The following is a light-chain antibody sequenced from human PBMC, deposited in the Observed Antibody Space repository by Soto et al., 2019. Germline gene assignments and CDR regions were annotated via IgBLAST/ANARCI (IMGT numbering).Light chain of an antibody. V-gene: IGKV3-20*01. CDR2: GSS. CDR1: QSVTNSF. J-gene: IGKJ1*01. CDR3: QQYVSSPWA. Sequence: EIVLAQSPGTLSLSPGERATLSCRASQSVTNSFLAWYQQKPGQAPRLLIYGSSRRATGIPDRFTGSGSGTDFTLTISRREPEDFAVYYCQQYVSSPWAFGQGTKVEI.